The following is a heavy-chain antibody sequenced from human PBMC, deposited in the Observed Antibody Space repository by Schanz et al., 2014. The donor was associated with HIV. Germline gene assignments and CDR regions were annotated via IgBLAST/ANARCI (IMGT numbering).Heavy chain of an antibody. J-gene: IGHJ3*01. V-gene: IGHV3-30*09. Sequence: QVQLVESGGGGVQPGRSLRLSCTASGLTFSSSIMHWVRQAPGKGREWGPSMSHDGFSKYFADSVKGRFAISREDSKNTVHLQMDSLRPEDTAVYYCAREGESSGRAGLFDPWGQGAMVTVSS. CDR3: AREGESSGRAGLFDP. CDR1: GLTFSSSI. D-gene: IGHD6-19*01. CDR2: MSHDGFSK.